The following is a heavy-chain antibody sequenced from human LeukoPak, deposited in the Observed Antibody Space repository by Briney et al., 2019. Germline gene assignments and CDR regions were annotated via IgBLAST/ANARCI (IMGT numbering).Heavy chain of an antibody. V-gene: IGHV3-15*01. CDR2: IKSKTDGGTT. Sequence: PGGPLGLSCAASGFTFRNAGMSWVRRAQGKGLEWVGRIKSKTDGGTTDYAAPVKGRFTISRDDSKNTLYLQMNSLKTEDTAVYYCARRRDFIDYWGQGTLVTVSS. D-gene: IGHD3/OR15-3a*01. J-gene: IGHJ4*02. CDR1: GFTFRNAG. CDR3: ARRRDFIDY.